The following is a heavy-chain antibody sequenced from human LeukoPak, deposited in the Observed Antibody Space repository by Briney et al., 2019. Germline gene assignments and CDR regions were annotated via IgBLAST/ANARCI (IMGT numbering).Heavy chain of an antibody. CDR2: INHSGST. J-gene: IGHJ4*02. D-gene: IGHD2-15*01. Sequence: PSETLSLTCTVSGASINTYYWRWIRQPPGKGLEWIGEINHSGSTNYNPALKRRVTISVDTSKNQCSLKLSSVTAADTAMYYCARGLSCSGGSCVWGQGTLVTVSS. V-gene: IGHV4-34*01. CDR3: ARGLSCSGGSCV. CDR1: GASINTYY.